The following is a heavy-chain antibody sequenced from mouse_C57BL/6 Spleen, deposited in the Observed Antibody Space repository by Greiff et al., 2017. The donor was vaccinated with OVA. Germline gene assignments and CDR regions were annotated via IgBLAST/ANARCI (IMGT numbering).Heavy chain of an antibody. CDR1: GYTFTSYW. Sequence: QVQLQQPGAELVKPGASVKMSCKASGYTFTSYWITWVKQRPGQGLEWIGDIYPGSGSTNYNEKFKSKATLTLDTSSSTAYMQLSSLTSEDSAFYYCASKYSSGYGYFDYWGQGTTLTVSS. CDR3: ASKYSSGYGYFDY. J-gene: IGHJ2*01. V-gene: IGHV1-55*01. CDR2: IYPGSGST. D-gene: IGHD3-2*02.